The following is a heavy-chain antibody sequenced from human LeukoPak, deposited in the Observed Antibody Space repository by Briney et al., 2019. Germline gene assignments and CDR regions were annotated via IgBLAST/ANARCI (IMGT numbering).Heavy chain of an antibody. CDR1: GFTFSTYG. CDR2: IWYDGTNK. V-gene: IGHV3-33*01. J-gene: IGHJ4*02. CDR3: ARGKGGSSPFDH. D-gene: IGHD1-26*01. Sequence: SGRSLRLSCAASGFTFSTYGMHWVRQAPGKGLEWVSIIWYDGTNKYYADSVKGRFTISRDSSKNTLYLQMNSLRAEDTAVYYCARGKGGSSPFDHWGQGTLVTVSS.